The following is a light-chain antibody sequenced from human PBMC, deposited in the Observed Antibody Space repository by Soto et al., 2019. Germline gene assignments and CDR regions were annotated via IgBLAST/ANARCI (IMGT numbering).Light chain of an antibody. CDR1: NIGSKS. CDR2: YDS. V-gene: IGLV3-21*04. J-gene: IGLJ1*01. Sequence: SYELTQPPSVSVDPGKTARITCGGNNIGSKSVHWYQQKPGQAPVLVIYYDSDRPSGIPERFSGSKSGNTATLTISRVEAGDEADYYCQVWDSSSDHYVFGTGTKLTVL. CDR3: QVWDSSSDHYV.